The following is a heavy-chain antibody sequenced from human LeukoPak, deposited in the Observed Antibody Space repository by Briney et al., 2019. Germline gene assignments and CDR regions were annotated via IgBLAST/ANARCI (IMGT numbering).Heavy chain of an antibody. CDR2: ISYDGSNK. V-gene: IGHV3-30-3*01. J-gene: IGHJ4*02. Sequence: GGSLRLSCAASGFPFSSYAMHWVRQAPGKGLEWVAVISYDGSNKYYADSVKGRFTISRDNSKNTLYLQMNSLRAEDTAVYYCARGYSGQGRYFDYWGQGTLVTVSS. CDR1: GFPFSSYA. CDR3: ARGYSGQGRYFDY. D-gene: IGHD1-26*01.